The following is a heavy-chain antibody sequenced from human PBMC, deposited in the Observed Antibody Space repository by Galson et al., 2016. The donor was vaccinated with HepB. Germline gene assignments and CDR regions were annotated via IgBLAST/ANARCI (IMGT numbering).Heavy chain of an antibody. CDR3: ARGAALRLLRIRVGWFDP. CDR1: GGSISSDDYY. D-gene: IGHD3-22*01. V-gene: IGHV4-31*03. CDR2: IFYSGST. J-gene: IGHJ5*02. Sequence: TLSLTCSVSGGSISSDDYYWTWIRQHPGKGLEWIGYIFYSGSTYYNPSLKSRVTISVDTSKNQFSLNLRSMTAADTAVYYCARGAALRLLRIRVGWFDPWGQGTLVTVSS.